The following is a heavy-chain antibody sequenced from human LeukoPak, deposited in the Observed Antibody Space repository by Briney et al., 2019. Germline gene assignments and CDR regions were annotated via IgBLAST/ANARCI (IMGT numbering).Heavy chain of an antibody. CDR2: INHSGST. CDR3: ARGPRGYYDILTGSPFFDY. D-gene: IGHD3-9*01. J-gene: IGHJ4*02. V-gene: IGHV4-34*01. CDR1: GGSFSGNY. Sequence: SETLSLTCAVYGGSFSGNYWSWIRQPPGKGLEWIGEINHSGSTNYNTSLKSRVIISVDTSKRQFYLKLSSVTAADTAVYYCARGPRGYYDILTGSPFFDYWGQGTLVTVSS.